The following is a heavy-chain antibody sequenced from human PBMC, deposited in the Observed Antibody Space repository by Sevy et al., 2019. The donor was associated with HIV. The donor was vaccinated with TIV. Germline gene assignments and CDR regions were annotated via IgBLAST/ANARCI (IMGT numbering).Heavy chain of an antibody. D-gene: IGHD1-26*01. CDR1: GFTFSSYG. CDR2: LSYDGSKK. Sequence: GGSLRLSCAASGFTFSSYGMHWVRQAPGKGLEWVTVLSYDGSKKYYADSVKGRFTISGANSKNTIYLQMNSLRPEDTAVYYCAKDGRRGNLNPGLHWGQGTLVTVSS. CDR3: AKDGRRGNLNPGLH. J-gene: IGHJ4*02. V-gene: IGHV3-30*18.